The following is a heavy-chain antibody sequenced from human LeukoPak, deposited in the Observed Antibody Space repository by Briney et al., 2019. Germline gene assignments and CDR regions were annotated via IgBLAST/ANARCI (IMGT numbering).Heavy chain of an antibody. V-gene: IGHV4-59*13. CDR1: GGPISSYY. Sequence: SETLSLPCTVSGGPISSYYWSWARQPPGKGREGVGDLYYSGCTNYSPSLKRRVTISVDTSKNQFSLRLSSVTAADTVVYYCARAPQWLAFDYWGQGTLVTVSS. CDR3: ARAPQWLAFDY. D-gene: IGHD6-19*01. CDR2: LYYSGCT. J-gene: IGHJ4*02.